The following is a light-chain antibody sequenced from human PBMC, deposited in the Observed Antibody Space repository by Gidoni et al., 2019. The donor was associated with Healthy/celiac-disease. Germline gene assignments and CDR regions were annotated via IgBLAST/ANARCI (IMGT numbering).Light chain of an antibody. CDR2: DAS. J-gene: IGKJ5*01. CDR3: QQRSNWPPIT. CDR1: QRISSY. V-gene: IGKV3-11*01. Sequence: EIVLTQSPATLSLSPGERATLTCRASQRISSYLDWYHQKPGQAPMLLIYDASNRATGIPARFSGSGSGTDFTLTISSLEPEDFAVYYCQQRSNWPPITFXXXTRLEIK.